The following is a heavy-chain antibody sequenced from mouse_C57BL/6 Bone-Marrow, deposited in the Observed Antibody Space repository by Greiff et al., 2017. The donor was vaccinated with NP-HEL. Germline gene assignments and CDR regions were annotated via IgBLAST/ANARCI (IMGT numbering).Heavy chain of an antibody. CDR3: ARWNYGSSFYSLDY. V-gene: IGHV1-76*01. CDR1: GYTFTDYY. Sequence: QVQLQQSGAELVRPGASVKLSCKASGYTFTDYYINWVKQRPGQGLEWIARLYPGSGNTYYNEKFKGKATLTAEKSSSTAYMQLSSLTSGDSAVYFCARWNYGSSFYSLDYWGQGTTLTVSS. J-gene: IGHJ2*01. D-gene: IGHD1-1*01. CDR2: LYPGSGNT.